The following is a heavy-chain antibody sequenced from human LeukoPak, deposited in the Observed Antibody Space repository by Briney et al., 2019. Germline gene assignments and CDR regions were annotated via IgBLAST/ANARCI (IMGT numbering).Heavy chain of an antibody. CDR1: GFTFSTYA. V-gene: IGHV3-30-3*01. D-gene: IGHD6-13*01. CDR2: ISYEGNNQ. CDR3: ARVGMAAAGTSLDY. Sequence: GRSLRLSCAASGFTFSTYAMHWVRQAPGKGLDWVAVISYEGNNQYYADSVKGRFTISRDNVKNTLYLQMNSLRAEDTAVYYCARVGMAAAGTSLDYWGQGTLVTVSS. J-gene: IGHJ4*02.